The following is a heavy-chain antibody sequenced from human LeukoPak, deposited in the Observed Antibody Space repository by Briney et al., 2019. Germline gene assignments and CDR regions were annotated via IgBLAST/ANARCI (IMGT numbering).Heavy chain of an antibody. CDR3: AKYDVLWFRELAGFDY. J-gene: IGHJ4*02. Sequence: GGSLRLSCAASGFTFSSYAMSWVRQAPGKGLEWVSAISGSGGSTYYADSVKGRFTISRDNSKNTLYLQMNSLRAEDTAVYYCAKYDVLWFRELAGFDYWGQGTLVTVSS. V-gene: IGHV3-23*01. D-gene: IGHD3-10*01. CDR2: ISGSGGST. CDR1: GFTFSSYA.